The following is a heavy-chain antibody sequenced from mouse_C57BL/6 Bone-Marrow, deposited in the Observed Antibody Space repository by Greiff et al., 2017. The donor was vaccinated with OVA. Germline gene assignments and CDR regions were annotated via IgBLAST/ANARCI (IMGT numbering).Heavy chain of an antibody. CDR3: AILPYGGFAY. J-gene: IGHJ3*01. V-gene: IGHV1-64*01. CDR2: IHPNSGST. D-gene: IGHD5-5*01. CDR1: GYTFTSYW. Sequence: QVQLKQPGAELVKPGASVKLSCKASGYTFTSYWMHWVKQRPGQGLEWIGMIHPNSGSTNYNEKFKSKATLTVDKSSSTAYMQLSSLTSEDSAVYYCAILPYGGFAYWGQGTLVTVSA.